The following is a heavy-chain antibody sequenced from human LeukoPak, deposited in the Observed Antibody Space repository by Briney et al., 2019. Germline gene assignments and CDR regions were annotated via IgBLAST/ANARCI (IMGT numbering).Heavy chain of an antibody. CDR3: ASGNFGELFSSFYY. D-gene: IGHD3-10*01. CDR1: GGSISSYY. CDR2: IYYSGST. Sequence: PSETLSLTCTVSGGSISSYYWSWIRQPPGKGLEWIGYIYYSGSTNYNPSLKSRVTISVDTSKNQFSLKLSSVTAADTAVYYFASGNFGELFSSFYYLGQGTLVTVS. V-gene: IGHV4-59*01. J-gene: IGHJ4*02.